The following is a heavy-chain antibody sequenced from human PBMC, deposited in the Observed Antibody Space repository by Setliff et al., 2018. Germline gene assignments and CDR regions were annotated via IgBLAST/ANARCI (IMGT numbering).Heavy chain of an antibody. CDR2: IYYSGST. D-gene: IGHD2-2*01. J-gene: IGHJ4*02. V-gene: IGHV4-39*07. CDR3: ARGALEYQLRPFDY. CDR1: GGSISSSGYY. Sequence: SETLSLTCTVSGGSISSSGYYWGWIRQPPGKGLEWIGSIYYSGSTYYNPSLKSRVTISVDTSKNQFSLKLSSVTAADTAVYYCARGALEYQLRPFDYWGQGTLVTVSS.